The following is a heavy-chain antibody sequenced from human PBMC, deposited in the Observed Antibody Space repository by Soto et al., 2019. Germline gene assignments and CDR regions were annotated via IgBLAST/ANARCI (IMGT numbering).Heavy chain of an antibody. Sequence: GXSVKVSWKASGYAFTSYAMHLVRHSPGQRLEWMGWINAGNGNTKYSQKFQGRVTITRDTSASTAYMELSSLRSEDTAVYYCARGRDYCTNGVCRNWFDPWGQGTLVTVSS. J-gene: IGHJ5*02. CDR1: GYAFTSYA. D-gene: IGHD2-8*01. CDR3: ARGRDYCTNGVCRNWFDP. V-gene: IGHV1-3*01. CDR2: INAGNGNT.